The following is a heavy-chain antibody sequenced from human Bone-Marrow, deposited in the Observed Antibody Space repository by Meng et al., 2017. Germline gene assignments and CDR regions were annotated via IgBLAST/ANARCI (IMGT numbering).Heavy chain of an antibody. J-gene: IGHJ2*01. V-gene: IGHV4-31*03. D-gene: IGHD4-17*01. Sequence: QVQLQESAPGLVKPSQTLSLTCTVSGGSISSGNHYWSWIRQHPGKGLEYIGYIYYSGSTYYNPSLKSRVIISVDTSKNQFSLRLNSVTAADTAVYYCASLYGDSSVWYLDLWGRGTLVTVSS. CDR1: GGSISSGNHY. CDR3: ASLYGDSSVWYLDL. CDR2: IYYSGST.